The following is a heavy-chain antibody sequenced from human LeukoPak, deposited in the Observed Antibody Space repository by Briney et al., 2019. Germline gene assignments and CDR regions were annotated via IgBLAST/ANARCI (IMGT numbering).Heavy chain of an antibody. Sequence: ASVKVSCKASGGTFSSYAISWVRQAPGQGIEWMGGIIPIFGTANYAQKFQGRVTITADESTSTAYMELSSLRSEDTAVYYCATKYYGSGYTRGTIHDDYWGQGTLVTVSS. V-gene: IGHV1-69*01. CDR2: IIPIFGTA. CDR1: GGTFSSYA. J-gene: IGHJ4*02. CDR3: ATKYYGSGYTRGTIHDDY. D-gene: IGHD3-10*01.